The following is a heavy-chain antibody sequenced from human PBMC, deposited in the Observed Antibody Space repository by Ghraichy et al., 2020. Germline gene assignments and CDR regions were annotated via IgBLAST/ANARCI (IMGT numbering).Heavy chain of an antibody. D-gene: IGHD1-26*01. J-gene: IGHJ4*02. Sequence: SETLSLTCTISGGSISDTTYYWGWIRQPPGKGLEWIATIYYSGSTYYNPSLRSRVTMSVDTSKNQFSLNLSSVSAAETAFYYCARQGGGGRSFDYWGQGTQVTVSS. CDR1: GGSISDTTYY. CDR3: ARQGGGGRSFDY. V-gene: IGHV4-39*01. CDR2: IYYSGST.